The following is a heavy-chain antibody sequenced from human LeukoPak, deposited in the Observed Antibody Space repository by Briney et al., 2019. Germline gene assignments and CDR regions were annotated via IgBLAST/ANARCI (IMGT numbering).Heavy chain of an antibody. V-gene: IGHV3-23*01. J-gene: IGHJ4*02. D-gene: IGHD5-18*01. CDR3: VNGYTYGQY. CDR2: ISGSGDNT. Sequence: GGSLRLSCAASGFSFSSYAMNWVRQAPGKGLEWVSTISGSGDNTYYTDSVKGRFTISRDNDKNTLYLQMNSLRAEDTAVYFCVNGYTYGQYWGQGTLVTVSS. CDR1: GFSFSSYA.